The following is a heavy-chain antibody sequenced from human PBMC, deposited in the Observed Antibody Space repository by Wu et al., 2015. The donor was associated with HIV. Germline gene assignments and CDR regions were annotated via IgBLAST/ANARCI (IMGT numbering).Heavy chain of an antibody. Sequence: QVQLVQSGAEVKKPGSSVKVSCKASGGTFSSYAISWVRQAPGQGLEWMGRIIPIFGTANYAQKFQGRVTITADESTSTAYMELSSLRSEDTAVYYCARVDYYGSGSYYKRFDPWGQGTLVTVSS. D-gene: IGHD3-10*01. CDR2: IIPIFGTA. CDR3: ARVDYYGSGSYYKRFDP. J-gene: IGHJ5*02. CDR1: GGTFSSYA. V-gene: IGHV1-69*13.